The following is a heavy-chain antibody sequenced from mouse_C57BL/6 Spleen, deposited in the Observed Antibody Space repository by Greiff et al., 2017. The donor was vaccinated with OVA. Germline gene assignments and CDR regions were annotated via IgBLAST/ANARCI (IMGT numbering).Heavy chain of an antibody. V-gene: IGHV1-50*01. Sequence: QVQLQQPGAELVKPGASVKLSCKASGYTFTSYWMQWVKQRPGQGLEWIGEIDPSDSYTNYNQKFKGKATLTVDTSSSTAYMQLSSLTSEDTAVYYCARGGITTGGGGYWGQGTTLTVSS. J-gene: IGHJ2*01. CDR1: GYTFTSYW. CDR2: IDPSDSYT. D-gene: IGHD1-1*01. CDR3: ARGGITTGGGGY.